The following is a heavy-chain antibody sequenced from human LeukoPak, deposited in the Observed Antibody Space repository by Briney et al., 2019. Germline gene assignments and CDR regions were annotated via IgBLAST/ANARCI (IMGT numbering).Heavy chain of an antibody. CDR2: FIPVLGTA. CDR3: AGIPVFGVVLHQEPV. Sequence: SVKVSCKASGGTFSDYALNWVRQAPGQGLEWMGVFIPVLGTANSTQNFQDRVSITADISTHTVYMELSSLKSEDTAVYFCAGIPVFGVVLHQEPVWGKGTTVTVSS. J-gene: IGHJ6*04. CDR1: GGTFSDYA. V-gene: IGHV1-69*10. D-gene: IGHD2-8*01.